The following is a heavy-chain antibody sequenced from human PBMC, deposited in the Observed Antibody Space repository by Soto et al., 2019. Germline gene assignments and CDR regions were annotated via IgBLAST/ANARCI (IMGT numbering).Heavy chain of an antibody. J-gene: IGHJ6*02. D-gene: IGHD5-18*01. V-gene: IGHV3-53*01. CDR3: ARDLGYSYGYYYYAMDV. Sequence: GGSLRLSCAVSGFSVRSNYMNWVRQAPGKGLEWVSVLYAGDRTYYADSVKGRFTISRDSPKNTLSLQMNSLRVEGTAVYYCARDLGYSYGYYYYAMDVWGQGTTVTVSS. CDR2: LYAGDRT. CDR1: GFSVRSNY.